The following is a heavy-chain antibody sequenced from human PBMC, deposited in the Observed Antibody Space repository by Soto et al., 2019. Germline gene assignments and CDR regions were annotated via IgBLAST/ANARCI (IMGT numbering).Heavy chain of an antibody. D-gene: IGHD3-3*01. Sequence: LSLPSTVAGGSLNSGCYDWSWIRQHPGKGLEWIWCIYYSGSTCYNPSIKSRVTISIDTSKKQLSLKLSSVTAPHTPVYYCARAQTIFGIITVFDYWGQGTLGTVS. CDR1: GGSLNSGCYD. CDR2: IYYSGST. CDR3: ARAQTIFGIITVFDY. V-gene: IGHV4-31*03. J-gene: IGHJ4*02.